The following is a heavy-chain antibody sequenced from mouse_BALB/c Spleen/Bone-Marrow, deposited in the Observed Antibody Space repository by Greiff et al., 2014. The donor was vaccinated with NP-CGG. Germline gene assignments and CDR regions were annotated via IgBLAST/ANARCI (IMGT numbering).Heavy chain of an antibody. CDR1: GFTFSSYA. CDR2: ISSGGNYT. CDR3: ASPGYFFDY. D-gene: IGHD4-1*01. J-gene: IGHJ2*01. Sequence: EVQRVESGGGLVKPGGSLKLSCAASGFTFSSYAMSWVRQTPEKRLEWVATISSGGNYTYYPDSVKGRFTISRDNAKNTLYLQMSSLRSEDTAMYYCASPGYFFDYWGQGTTLTVSS. V-gene: IGHV5-9-3*01.